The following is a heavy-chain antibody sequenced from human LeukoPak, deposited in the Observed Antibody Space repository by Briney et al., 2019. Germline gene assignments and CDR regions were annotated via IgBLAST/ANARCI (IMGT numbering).Heavy chain of an antibody. V-gene: IGHV4-4*07. Sequence: SETLSLTCTVSGGSISSYYWSWIRQPAGKGLEWIGRIYTSGSTNYNPSLKRRVTMSVDTSKTQFSLKLSSVTAADTAVYYCATQSQFDSSNWYVFDPWGQGTLVTVSS. J-gene: IGHJ5*02. D-gene: IGHD6-13*01. CDR3: ATQSQFDSSNWYVFDP. CDR1: GGSISSYY. CDR2: IYTSGST.